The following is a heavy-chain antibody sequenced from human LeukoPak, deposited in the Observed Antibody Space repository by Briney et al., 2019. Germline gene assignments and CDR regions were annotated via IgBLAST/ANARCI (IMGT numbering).Heavy chain of an antibody. V-gene: IGHV3-23*01. CDR1: GFPFSSYA. CDR3: ARVNPSSNYAMDV. CDR2: IRGNGERT. Sequence: GGSLRLSCAASGFPFSSYAMGWVRQAPGKGLEWVSSIRGNGERTFYADSVKGRFTISRDNAKNSLYLQMNSLRAEDMGVYYCARVNPSSNYAMDVWGQGTTVTVSS. D-gene: IGHD2-2*01. J-gene: IGHJ6*02.